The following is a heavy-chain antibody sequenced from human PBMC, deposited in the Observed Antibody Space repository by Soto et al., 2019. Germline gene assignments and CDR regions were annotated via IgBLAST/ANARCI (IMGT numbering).Heavy chain of an antibody. V-gene: IGHV4-39*01. J-gene: IGHJ4*02. CDR1: GGSISSSSYY. CDR3: ARLRPQYCSGGSCPDY. D-gene: IGHD2-15*01. CDR2: IYYSGST. Sequence: SETLSLTCTVSGGSISSSSYYWGWIRQPPGKGLEWIGSIYYSGSTYYNPSLKSRVTISVDTSKNQFSLKLSSVTAADTAVYYCARLRPQYCSGGSCPDYWGQGTLVTVSS.